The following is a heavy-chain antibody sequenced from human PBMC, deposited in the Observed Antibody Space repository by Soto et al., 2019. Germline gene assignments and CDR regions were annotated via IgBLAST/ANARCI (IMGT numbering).Heavy chain of an antibody. CDR2: IFYSGST. CDR1: GGSISTSRSY. Sequence: QLQLLESGPGLVKASETLSLTCSVSGGSISTSRSYWAWIRQPPGKGLEWLANIFYSGSTFYNPSRESRVSVSVNTSKKEFSMNVRSVTAADTAVYYGASQPTTGDTNLWFDPWGQGTLVTVSS. CDR3: ASQPTTGDTNLWFDP. V-gene: IGHV4-39*01. D-gene: IGHD2-21*01. J-gene: IGHJ5*02.